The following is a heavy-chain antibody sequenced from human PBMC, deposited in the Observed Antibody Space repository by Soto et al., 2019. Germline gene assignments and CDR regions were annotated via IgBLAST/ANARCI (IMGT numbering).Heavy chain of an antibody. CDR2: IYYSGST. Sequence: SETLSLTCTVSGGSISSYYWSWIRQPPGKGLEWIGYIYYSGSTNYNPSLKSRVTISVDTSKNQFSLKLSSVTAADTAVYYCARLEYSSSSVHYYYMDVWGKGTTVTVSS. J-gene: IGHJ6*03. CDR1: GGSISSYY. D-gene: IGHD6-6*01. CDR3: ARLEYSSSSVHYYYMDV. V-gene: IGHV4-59*08.